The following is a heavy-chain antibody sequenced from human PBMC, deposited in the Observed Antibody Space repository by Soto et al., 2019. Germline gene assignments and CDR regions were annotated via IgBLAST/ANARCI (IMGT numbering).Heavy chain of an antibody. J-gene: IGHJ4*02. Sequence: SETLSLTCTVSGGSISSSSYYWGWIRQPPGKGLEWIGSIYYSGSTYYNPSLKSRVTISVDTSKNQFSLKLSSVTAADTAVYYWARDPRGGGPPYFDYWGQGTLVTVSS. CDR2: IYYSGST. CDR1: GGSISSSSYY. CDR3: ARDPRGGGPPYFDY. D-gene: IGHD3-10*01. V-gene: IGHV4-39*07.